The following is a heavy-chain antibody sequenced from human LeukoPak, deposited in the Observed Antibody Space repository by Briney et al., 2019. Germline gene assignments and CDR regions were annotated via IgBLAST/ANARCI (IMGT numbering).Heavy chain of an antibody. CDR1: GFTFSSYG. CDR2: IWYDGSNK. D-gene: IGHD6-13*01. CDR3: AKSRYSNYYYYMDV. V-gene: IGHV3-33*06. Sequence: GGSLRLSCAASGFTFSSYGMHWVRQAPGKGLEWVAVIWYDGSNKYYADSVKGRFTISRDNSKSTLYLQMNSLRAEDTAVYYCAKSRYSNYYYYMDVWGKGTTVTVSS. J-gene: IGHJ6*03.